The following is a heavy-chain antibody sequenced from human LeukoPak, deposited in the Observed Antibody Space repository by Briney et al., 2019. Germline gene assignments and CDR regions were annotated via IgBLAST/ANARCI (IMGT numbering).Heavy chain of an antibody. D-gene: IGHD1-20*01. CDR1: GFTFSTYA. CDR2: IWSDSTNK. J-gene: IGHJ4*02. Sequence: PGGSLRLSCAASGFTFSTYAMHWVRQAPGKGLEWVAVIWSDSTNKYYADSVRGRFTISRDNSKNTLYLQMSSLRAEDTAMYYCARDGPYNWNYFDYWGQGTLVTVSS. CDR3: ARDGPYNWNYFDY. V-gene: IGHV3-33*01.